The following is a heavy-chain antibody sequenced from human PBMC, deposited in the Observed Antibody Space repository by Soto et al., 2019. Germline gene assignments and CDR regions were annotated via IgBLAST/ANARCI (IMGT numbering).Heavy chain of an antibody. CDR1: GGSVSNGMYY. J-gene: IGHJ4*02. V-gene: IGHV4-61*01. CDR2: VYFTGTT. CDR3: ARSCNNSACPCLYYFDY. D-gene: IGHD2-8*01. Sequence: LSLTCTVSGGSVSNGMYYWSWIRQPPGKGLEWIGNVYFTGTTIYNPSLKSRVTMSVDTYKDQFFLKLTSVTAADTAVYYCARSCNNSACPCLYYFDYWDRGTL.